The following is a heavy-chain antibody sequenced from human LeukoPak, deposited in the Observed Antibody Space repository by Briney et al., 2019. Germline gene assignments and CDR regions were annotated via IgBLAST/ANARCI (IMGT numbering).Heavy chain of an antibody. Sequence: PGGSLRLSCAASGFTFSSYEMNWVRQAPGKGLEWVSYISSSGSTIYYADSVKGRFTISRDNAKNSLYLQMNSLRAEDTAVSFRARAEFYYDGSVYSEAAGFDSWGQGTLVTVSS. J-gene: IGHJ4*02. CDR1: GFTFSSYE. CDR2: ISSSGSTI. D-gene: IGHD3-22*01. CDR3: ARAEFYYDGSVYSEAAGFDS. V-gene: IGHV3-48*03.